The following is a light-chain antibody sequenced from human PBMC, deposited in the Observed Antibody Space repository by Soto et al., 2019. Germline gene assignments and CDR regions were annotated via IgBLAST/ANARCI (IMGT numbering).Light chain of an antibody. CDR3: QQQGT. CDR1: RSLSSSY. V-gene: IGKV3-20*01. J-gene: IGKJ2*01. Sequence: EIVLTQSPGTLSLSPGERATLSCRACRSLSSSYVVWYQQKPGQAPRLLIYAASRRATGIPDRFSGSGSATEYTLTISRLEAQDFALYYCQQQGTFGQGTRLEIQ. CDR2: AAS.